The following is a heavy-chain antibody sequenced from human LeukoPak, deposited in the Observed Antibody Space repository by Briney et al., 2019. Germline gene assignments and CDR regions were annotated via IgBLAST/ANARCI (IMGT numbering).Heavy chain of an antibody. CDR2: IYYSGST. CDR1: GGSISSSSYY. CDR3: ARQPMTVTTRYYYYYMDV. J-gene: IGHJ6*03. Sequence: PSETLSLTCTVSGGSISSSSYYWGWIRQPPGKGLEWIGSIYYSGSTYYNPSLKSRVTISVDTSKNQFSLKLSSVTAADTAVYYCARQPMTVTTRYYYYYMDVWGKGTTVTVSS. V-gene: IGHV4-39*01. D-gene: IGHD4-11*01.